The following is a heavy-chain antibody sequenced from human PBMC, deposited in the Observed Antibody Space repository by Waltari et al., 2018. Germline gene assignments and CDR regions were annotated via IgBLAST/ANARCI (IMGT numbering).Heavy chain of an antibody. CDR2: IIPIFGTA. CDR1: AGTLRSYA. J-gene: IGHJ3*02. Sequence: QVQLVRSGAEVKKPGSSVKVSCKASAGTLRSYAISWRRQAPGQGLEWMGRIIPIFGTANDAQKIQSRVTITADKSTSTAYMEPSSLRSEDTAVYYCARVSHPGAFDIWGQGTMVTVSS. CDR3: ARVSHPGAFDI. V-gene: IGHV1-69*08.